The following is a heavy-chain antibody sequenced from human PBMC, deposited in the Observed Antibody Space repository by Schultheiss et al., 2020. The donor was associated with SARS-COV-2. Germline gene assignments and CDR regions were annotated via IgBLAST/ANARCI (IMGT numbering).Heavy chain of an antibody. CDR2: ISSSSSYT. V-gene: IGHV3-11*06. CDR3: ARLMDDFWSGPKGWFDP. CDR1: GFTFSDYY. D-gene: IGHD3-3*01. J-gene: IGHJ5*02. Sequence: SCAASGFTFSDYYMSWIRQAPGKGLEWVSYISSSSSYTNYADSVKGRFTISRDNSKNTLYLQMNSLRAEDTAVYYCARLMDDFWSGPKGWFDPWGQGTLVTVSS.